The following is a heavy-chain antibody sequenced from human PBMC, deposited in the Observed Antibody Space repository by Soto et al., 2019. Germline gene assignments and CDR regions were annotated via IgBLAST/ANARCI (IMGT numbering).Heavy chain of an antibody. D-gene: IGHD3-16*01. CDR1: GFTFSSYS. CDR2: ISSRSSTI. Sequence: GGSLRLSCAASGFTFSSYSMNWVRQAPGKGLEWVSYISSRSSTIYYADSVKGRFTISRDNAKNSLYLQMNSLRAEDTAVYYCARRGRGIGGYYYGMDVWGQGTTVTVSS. CDR3: ARRGRGIGGYYYGMDV. V-gene: IGHV3-48*01. J-gene: IGHJ6*02.